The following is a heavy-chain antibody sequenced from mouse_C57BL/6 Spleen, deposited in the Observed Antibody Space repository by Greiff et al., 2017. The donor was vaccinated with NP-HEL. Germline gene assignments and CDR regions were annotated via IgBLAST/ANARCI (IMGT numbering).Heavy chain of an antibody. V-gene: IGHV5-6*01. CDR2: ISSGGSYT. CDR1: GFTFSSYG. D-gene: IGHD1-1*01. CDR3: ARVVATEIAMDY. J-gene: IGHJ4*01. Sequence: VQLKESGGDLVKPGGSLKLSCAASGFTFSSYGMSWVRQTPDKRLEWVATISSGGSYTYYPDSVKGRFTISRDNAKNTLYLQMSSLKSEDTAMYYCARVVATEIAMDYGGQGTSVTVAS.